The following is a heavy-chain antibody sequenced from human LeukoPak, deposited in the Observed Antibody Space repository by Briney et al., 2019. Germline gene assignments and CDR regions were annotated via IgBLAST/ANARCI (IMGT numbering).Heavy chain of an antibody. V-gene: IGHV3-30*18. D-gene: IGHD1-1*01. CDR3: AKYLIPTSVLIDV. J-gene: IGHJ6*02. CDR1: GFSFSSYG. CDR2: ISYEGSNK. Sequence: GSLILPCAASGFSFSSYGMHWVRQAPGKGLEGVALISYEGSNKYYADFVKGRFTISRDNSKSTLSLQMDSLGIDDTAVYYCAKYLIPTSVLIDVWGQGTKVTVSS.